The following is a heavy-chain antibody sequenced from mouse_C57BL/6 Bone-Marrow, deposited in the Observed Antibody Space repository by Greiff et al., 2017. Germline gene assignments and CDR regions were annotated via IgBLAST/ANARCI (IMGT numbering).Heavy chain of an antibody. V-gene: IGHV1-72*01. CDR2: IDPNSGGT. D-gene: IGHD4-1*01. CDR3: ASNWDGGFAY. Sequence: QVQLQQPGAELVKPGASVKLSCKASGYTFTSYWMPWVQQRPGRGLEWIGSIDPNSGGTKYTEKFKSRATLTVDKPSSTAYMQLSSLASEDSAVYYCASNWDGGFAYWGQGTLVTVSA. J-gene: IGHJ3*01. CDR1: GYTFTSYW.